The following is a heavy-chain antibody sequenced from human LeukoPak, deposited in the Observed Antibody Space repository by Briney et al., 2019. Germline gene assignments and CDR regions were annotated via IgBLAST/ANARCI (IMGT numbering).Heavy chain of an antibody. D-gene: IGHD3-3*01. J-gene: IGHJ6*02. CDR3: ARDTEITIFGVVTGYYGMDV. V-gene: IGHV3-21*01. Sequence: GGSLRLSCAASGFTFSSHSMNWVRQAPGKGLEWVSSISSSSSYIYYADSVKGRFTISRDNAKNSLYLQMNSLRAEDTAVYYCARDTEITIFGVVTGYYGMDVWGQGTTVTVSS. CDR1: GFTFSSHS. CDR2: ISSSSSYI.